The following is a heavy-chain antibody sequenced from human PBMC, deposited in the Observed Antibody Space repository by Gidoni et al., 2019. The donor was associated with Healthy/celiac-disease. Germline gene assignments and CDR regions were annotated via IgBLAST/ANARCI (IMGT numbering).Heavy chain of an antibody. D-gene: IGHD3-22*01. CDR2: IIPIFGTA. CDR1: GGTFSSYA. Sequence: KKPGSSVQVSCKASGGTFSSYAISWVRQAPGQGLEWMGGIIPIFGTANYAQKFQGRVTITADEATSTAYMELSSLRSEDTAVYYCASLLNDSSGYYPNDWFDPWGQGTLVTVSS. J-gene: IGHJ5*02. CDR3: ASLLNDSSGYYPNDWFDP. V-gene: IGHV1-69*01.